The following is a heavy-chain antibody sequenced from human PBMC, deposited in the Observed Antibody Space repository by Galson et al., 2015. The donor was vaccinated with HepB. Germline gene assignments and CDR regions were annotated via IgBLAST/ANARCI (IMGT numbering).Heavy chain of an antibody. J-gene: IGHJ4*02. CDR3: ARIMMSGKPGAYYFDY. D-gene: IGHD1-26*01. V-gene: IGHV1-2*06. Sequence: SVKVSCKASGYTFTGYYMHWVRQAPGQGLEWMGRINPNSGGTNYAQKFQGRVTMTRDTSISTAYMELSRLRSDDTAVYYCARIMMSGKPGAYYFDYWGQGTLVTVSS. CDR2: INPNSGGT. CDR1: GYTFTGYY.